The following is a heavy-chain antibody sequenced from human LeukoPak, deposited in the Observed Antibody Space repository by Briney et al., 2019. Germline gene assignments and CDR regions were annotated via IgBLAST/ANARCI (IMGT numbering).Heavy chain of an antibody. V-gene: IGHV1-3*01. CDR3: ARARSAYDAFDI. Sequence: GPVKVSCKASGYTFTSYAMHWVRQAPGQRLEWMGWINAGNGNTKYSQKFQGRVTITRDTSASTAYMELSSLRSEDTAVYYCARARSAYDAFDIWGQGTMVTVSS. CDR1: GYTFTSYA. D-gene: IGHD2-21*01. CDR2: INAGNGNT. J-gene: IGHJ3*02.